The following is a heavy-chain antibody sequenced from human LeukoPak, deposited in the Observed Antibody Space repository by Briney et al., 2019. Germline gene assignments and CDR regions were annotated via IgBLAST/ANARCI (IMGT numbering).Heavy chain of an antibody. D-gene: IGHD6-13*01. J-gene: IGHJ4*02. CDR3: ARDSPLPVYSSSWEPYYFDY. Sequence: PGGSLRLSCAASGFTFSSYSMNWVRQAPGKGLEWVSSISSSSSYIYYADSVKGRFTISRDNAKNSLYLQMNSLRAEDTAVSYCARDSPLPVYSSSWEPYYFDYWGQGTLVTVSS. CDR1: GFTFSSYS. V-gene: IGHV3-21*01. CDR2: ISSSSSYI.